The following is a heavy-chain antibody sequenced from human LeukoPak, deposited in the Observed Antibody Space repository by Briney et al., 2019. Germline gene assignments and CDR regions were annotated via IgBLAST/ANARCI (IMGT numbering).Heavy chain of an antibody. V-gene: IGHV1-69*05. CDR2: IIPIFGTT. CDR1: GGTFSSYA. J-gene: IGHJ3*02. D-gene: IGHD6-6*01. Sequence: SVNVSCKASGGTFSSYAISWVRQAPGQGREWMGGIIPIFGTTNYAQKFQGRVTITTDESTSTAYMELSSLRSEDTAVYYCAREQLSDAFDIWGQGTMVTVSS. CDR3: AREQLSDAFDI.